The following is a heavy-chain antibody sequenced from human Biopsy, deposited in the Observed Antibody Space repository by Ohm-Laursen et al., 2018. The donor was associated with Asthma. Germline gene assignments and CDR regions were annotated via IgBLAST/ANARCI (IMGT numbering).Heavy chain of an antibody. CDR2: INPSGGDT. CDR1: GYTFIGCH. CDR3: ALSQFDY. J-gene: IGHJ4*02. V-gene: IGHV1-46*01. Sequence: ASVKVSCKASGYTFIGCHIHWMRQAPGQGLEWVGIINPSGGDTSYPQKFQGRVSVTMDTSTSTVSMELSSLRSEDTAVYYCALSQFDYWGQGTLLTVSS.